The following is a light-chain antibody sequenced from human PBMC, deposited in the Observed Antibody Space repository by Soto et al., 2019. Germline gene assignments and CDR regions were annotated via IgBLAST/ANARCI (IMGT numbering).Light chain of an antibody. CDR3: QQYGSSPPIT. CDR1: QSVSNN. CDR2: GAS. Sequence: IVLTHSPGTPSLPPGERATLSCRASQSVSNNLAWYQQKPGQAPRLLIYGASSRATGIPDRFSGSGSGTDFTLTISRVEPEDFAVFYCQQYGSSPPITFGPGTRLEIK. V-gene: IGKV3-20*01. J-gene: IGKJ5*01.